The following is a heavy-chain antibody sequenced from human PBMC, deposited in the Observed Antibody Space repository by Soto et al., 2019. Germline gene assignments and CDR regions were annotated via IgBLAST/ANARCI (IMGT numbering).Heavy chain of an antibody. D-gene: IGHD2-15*01. CDR2: ISSSSSYI. J-gene: IGHJ3*02. Sequence: EVQLVESGGGLVKPGGSLRLSCAASGFTFSSYSMNWVRQAPGKGLEWVSSISSSSSYIYYADSVKGRFTISRDNAKNSLYLQMNSLRAEDTAVYYCARDQSVVAAFDIWGQGTMVTVSS. V-gene: IGHV3-21*01. CDR1: GFTFSSYS. CDR3: ARDQSVVAAFDI.